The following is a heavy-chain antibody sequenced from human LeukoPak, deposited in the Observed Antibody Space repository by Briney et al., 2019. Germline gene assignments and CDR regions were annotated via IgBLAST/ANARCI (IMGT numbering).Heavy chain of an antibody. CDR1: GYTFTGYY. V-gene: IGHV1-2*02. D-gene: IGHD4-17*01. J-gene: IGHJ5*02. CDR3: ARDRYGDPLNWFDP. CDR2: INPNSGGT. Sequence: VASVKVSCKASGYTFTGYYMHWVRQAPGQGLEWMGWINPNSGGTNYAQKFQGRVTMTRDTSISTAYMELSGLKSDDTAVYYCARDRYGDPLNWFDPWGQGTLVTVSS.